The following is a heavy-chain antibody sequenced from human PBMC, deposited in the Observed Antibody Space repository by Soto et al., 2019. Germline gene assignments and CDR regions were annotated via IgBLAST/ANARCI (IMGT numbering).Heavy chain of an antibody. CDR2: IIPIFGTT. V-gene: IGHV1-69*13. J-gene: IGHJ4*02. Sequence: SVKVSCKASGGTFSSYAISWVRQAPGQGLEWMGGIIPIFGTTNYAQKFQGRVTITADESTSTAYMELSSLRSEDTAVYYCARDSSSSGGDFDYWGQGTLVTVSS. D-gene: IGHD6-6*01. CDR1: GGTFSSYA. CDR3: ARDSSSSGGDFDY.